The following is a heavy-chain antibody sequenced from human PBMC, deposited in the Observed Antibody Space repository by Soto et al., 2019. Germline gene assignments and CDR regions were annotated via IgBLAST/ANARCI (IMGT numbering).Heavy chain of an antibody. V-gene: IGHV3-23*01. D-gene: IGHD6-13*01. Sequence: EVQLLESGGGLVQPGGSLRLSCAASGFTFSSYAMSWVRQAPGKGLEWVSAISGSGGSTYYADSVKGRFTISRDNSKNTLYLQMNSLRAEDTAVYYCAKDGSSWYQDPVYYYYGMDVWGQGTTVTVSS. CDR2: ISGSGGST. J-gene: IGHJ6*02. CDR3: AKDGSSWYQDPVYYYYGMDV. CDR1: GFTFSSYA.